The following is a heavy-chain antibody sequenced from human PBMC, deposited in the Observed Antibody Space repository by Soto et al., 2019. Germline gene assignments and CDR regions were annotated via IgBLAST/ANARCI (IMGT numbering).Heavy chain of an antibody. J-gene: IGHJ4*02. V-gene: IGHV3-7*05. CDR1: GFTFSSYW. Sequence: GGSLRLSCAASGFTFSSYWMSWVRQAPGKGLEWVANIKQDGSEKYYVDSVKGRFTISRDNAKNSLYLQMNSLRAEDTAVYYSARVDDSSGYYYFDYWGQGTLVTVSS. CDR2: IKQDGSEK. CDR3: ARVDDSSGYYYFDY. D-gene: IGHD3-22*01.